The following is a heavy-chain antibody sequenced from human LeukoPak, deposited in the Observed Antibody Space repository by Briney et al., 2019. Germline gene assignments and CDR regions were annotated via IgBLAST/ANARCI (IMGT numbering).Heavy chain of an antibody. CDR1: GFTFSRYE. J-gene: IGHJ4*02. CDR2: ISSGGSTI. Sequence: GGSLGLSCAASGFTFSRYEMNWVRQAPGEGLEWVSYISSGGSTIYYADSVKGRFTISRDNAKNSLYLQMNSLRAEDTAVYYCARDKAYYYGSGYYGIDYWGQGILVTVSS. D-gene: IGHD3-10*01. CDR3: ARDKAYYYGSGYYGIDY. V-gene: IGHV3-48*03.